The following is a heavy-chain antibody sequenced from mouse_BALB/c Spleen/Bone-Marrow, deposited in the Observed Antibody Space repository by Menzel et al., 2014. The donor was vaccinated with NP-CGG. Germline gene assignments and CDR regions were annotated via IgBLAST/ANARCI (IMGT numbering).Heavy chain of an antibody. V-gene: IGHV1-82*01. CDR3: ARPLNWDPYAMDY. CDR2: IYPGDGDT. Sequence: QVQLQQSGPELVKPGASVKMSCKASGYTFTSYVMHWVKQRPGQGLEWIGRIYPGDGDTKYNGKFKGKATLTADKSSSTAYMQLSSLTSVDSAVYFCARPLNWDPYAMDYWGQGTSVTVSS. CDR1: GYTFTSYV. D-gene: IGHD4-1*02. J-gene: IGHJ4*01.